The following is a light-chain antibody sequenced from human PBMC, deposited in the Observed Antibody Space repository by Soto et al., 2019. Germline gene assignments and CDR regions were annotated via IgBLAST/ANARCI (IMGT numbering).Light chain of an antibody. CDR2: LEGSGSY. CDR3: ETWDTNIRV. J-gene: IGLJ3*02. CDR1: SGHSTYI. V-gene: IGLV4-60*03. Sequence: QAVVTQSSSASASLGSSVKLTCTLNSGHSTYIIAWHQQQPGKAPRYLMKLEGSGSYNRGSGVPDRFSGSSSGADRYLTISHLQSEDEADYYCETWDTNIRVFGGGTKLTVL.